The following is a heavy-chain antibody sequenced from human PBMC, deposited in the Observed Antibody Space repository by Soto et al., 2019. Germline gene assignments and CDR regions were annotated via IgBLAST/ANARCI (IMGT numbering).Heavy chain of an antibody. V-gene: IGHV3-23*01. CDR2: ISGSGGST. D-gene: IGHD3-22*01. CDR1: GFTFSSYA. Sequence: EVQLLESGGGLVQPGGSLRLSCAASGFTFSSYAMSWVRQAPGKGLEWVSAISGSGGSTYYADSVKGQFTISRDNSKNTLYLQMNSLRAEDTAVYYCARAERVYDSSQLDIWGQGTMVTVSS. CDR3: ARAERVYDSSQLDI. J-gene: IGHJ3*02.